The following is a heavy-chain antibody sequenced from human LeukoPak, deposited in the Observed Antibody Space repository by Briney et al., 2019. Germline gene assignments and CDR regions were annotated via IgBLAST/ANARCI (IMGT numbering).Heavy chain of an antibody. V-gene: IGHV4-4*02. D-gene: IGHD6-13*01. J-gene: IGHJ6*03. Sequence: SGTLSLTCAVSGGSISSSNWWSWVRQPPGKGLEWIGEIYHSGSTNYNPSLESRVTISLDKSKNQFSLILNSVTAADTAVYYCARGSGSWLDYYIDVWAKGTTVTVSS. CDR1: GGSISSSNW. CDR2: IYHSGST. CDR3: ARGSGSWLDYYIDV.